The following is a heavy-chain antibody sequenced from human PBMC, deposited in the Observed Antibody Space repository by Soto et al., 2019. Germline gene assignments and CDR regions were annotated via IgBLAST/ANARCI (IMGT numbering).Heavy chain of an antibody. CDR2: ISTDNGNT. CDR3: ARDVPDTSLFFYYYGMDV. Sequence: QVHLVQSGAEVRKPVASVKVSCKASGYSFTSYGISWVRQAPGQGLEWMGWISTDNGNTNYAHNLQGRGSMTIDPSTSTAYMELWSLGSDDTAVYYCARDVPDTSLFFYYYGMDVWGQGTTVTVSS. J-gene: IGHJ6*02. CDR1: GYSFTSYG. D-gene: IGHD2-21*01. V-gene: IGHV1-18*01.